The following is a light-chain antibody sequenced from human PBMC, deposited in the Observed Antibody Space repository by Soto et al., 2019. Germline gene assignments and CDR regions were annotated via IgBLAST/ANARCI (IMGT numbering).Light chain of an antibody. Sequence: EIVMTQSPATLSVSPGERATLSCRASQSVSSNLAWYQQKPGQAPRLLIYGASTRATGIPARFSGSGSGTEFTLTISSLQSEDFGVYYCQQYNNWPPLTVGGGTKVDIK. CDR3: QQYNNWPPLT. CDR2: GAS. V-gene: IGKV3-15*01. CDR1: QSVSSN. J-gene: IGKJ4*01.